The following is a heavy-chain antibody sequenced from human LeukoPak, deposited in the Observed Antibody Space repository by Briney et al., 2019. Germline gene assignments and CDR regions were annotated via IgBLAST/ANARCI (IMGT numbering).Heavy chain of an antibody. CDR3: ARDRDYGGNSGGIDY. CDR2: ISYDGSNK. J-gene: IGHJ4*02. V-gene: IGHV3-30*01. Sequence: PGGSLRLSCAASGFTFSTYAMHWVRQAPGKGLEWVAVISYDGSNKYNADSVKGQFTISRDNSKNTLFLQMNSLRPEDTAMYYCARDRDYGGNSGGIDYWGQGTLVTVSS. CDR1: GFTFSTYA. D-gene: IGHD4-23*01.